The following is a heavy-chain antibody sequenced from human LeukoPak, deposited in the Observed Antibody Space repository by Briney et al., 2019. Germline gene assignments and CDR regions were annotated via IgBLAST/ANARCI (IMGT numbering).Heavy chain of an antibody. CDR3: AKDESSILWFGDDKYYFDY. Sequence: GGSLRLSCAASGFTFSSYGMHWVRQAPGKGLEWVAVIWYDGSNKYYADSVKGRFTISRDNSKNTLYLQMNSLRAEDTAVYYCAKDESSILWFGDDKYYFDYWGQGTLVTVSS. J-gene: IGHJ4*02. CDR1: GFTFSSYG. D-gene: IGHD3-10*01. CDR2: IWYDGSNK. V-gene: IGHV3-30*02.